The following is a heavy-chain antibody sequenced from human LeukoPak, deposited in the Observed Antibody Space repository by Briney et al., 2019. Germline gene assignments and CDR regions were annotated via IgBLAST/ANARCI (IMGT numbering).Heavy chain of an antibody. V-gene: IGHV3-33*01. J-gene: IGHJ3*02. Sequence: PGGSLRLSCAASGFTFSSYGMHWVRQAPGKGLEWVAVIWYDGSNKYYADSVKGRFTISRDNSKNTLYLQMNSLRAEDTAVYYCAREDAYCSGGSCSVRAFDIWGQGTMATVSS. CDR2: IWYDGSNK. D-gene: IGHD2-15*01. CDR1: GFTFSSYG. CDR3: AREDAYCSGGSCSVRAFDI.